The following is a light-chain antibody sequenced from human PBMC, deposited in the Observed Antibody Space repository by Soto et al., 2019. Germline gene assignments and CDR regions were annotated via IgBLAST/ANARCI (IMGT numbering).Light chain of an antibody. CDR1: QGIANY. CDR3: QQYDDLLPT. V-gene: IGKV1-33*01. CDR2: DAS. Sequence: DIQMTQSPSSLSASVGDRVTITCQASQGIANYLNWYQQKPGKAPKVLIYDASSLEKGVPSRFSGSGSGTDFTFTIISLQPEDIATYYCQQYDDLLPTFGQGTKLEIK. J-gene: IGKJ2*01.